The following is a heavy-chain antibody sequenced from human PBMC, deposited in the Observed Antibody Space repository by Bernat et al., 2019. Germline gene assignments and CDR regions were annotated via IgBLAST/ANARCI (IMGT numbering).Heavy chain of an antibody. J-gene: IGHJ4*02. CDR3: AKGVRSSSWYGCFDY. CDR2: ISGGCGST. V-gene: IGHV3-23*01. Sequence: EVQLLESGGGLVQPGESLRLSCAASGFTFSSYAMSWVRQAPGQGLEWVSTISGGCGSTFYADSVKGRFTISRDNSKDTVYLQMNSLRADDTAVDYCAKGVRSSSWYGCFDYWGQGTLVTVSS. D-gene: IGHD6-13*01. CDR1: GFTFSSYA.